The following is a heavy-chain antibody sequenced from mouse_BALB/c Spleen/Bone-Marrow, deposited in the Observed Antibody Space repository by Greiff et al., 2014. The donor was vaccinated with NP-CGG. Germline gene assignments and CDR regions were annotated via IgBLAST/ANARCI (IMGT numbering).Heavy chain of an antibody. Sequence: QVQLKESGAELMKPGASVKISCKATGYTFSSYWIEWVKQRPGHGLEWIGEILPGSDSTNYNESFKGKATFTADTSSNTAYMQHNSLTSEDSAVYFCARDSSDYLAWFAYWGQGTLVTVSA. CDR2: ILPGSDST. V-gene: IGHV1-9*01. CDR1: GYTFSSYW. CDR3: ARDSSDYLAWFAY. J-gene: IGHJ3*01. D-gene: IGHD3-2*01.